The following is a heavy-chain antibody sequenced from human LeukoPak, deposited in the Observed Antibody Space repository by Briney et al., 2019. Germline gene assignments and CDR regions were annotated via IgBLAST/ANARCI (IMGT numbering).Heavy chain of an antibody. CDR2: ISGSGGST. Sequence: GGSLRLSCAASGFTFSSYAMSWVRQAPGKGLEWVSDISGSGGSTYYADSVKGRFTISRDNSKNTLYLQMNSLRAEDTAVYYCAREGYYYGSGSYYIDYWGQGTLVTVSS. D-gene: IGHD3-10*01. CDR3: AREGYYYGSGSYYIDY. CDR1: GFTFSSYA. V-gene: IGHV3-23*01. J-gene: IGHJ4*02.